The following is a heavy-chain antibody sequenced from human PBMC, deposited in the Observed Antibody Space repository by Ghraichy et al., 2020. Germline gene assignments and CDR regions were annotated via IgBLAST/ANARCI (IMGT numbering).Heavy chain of an antibody. Sequence: LSLTCAVYGGSFSGYYWSWIRQPPGKGLEWIGEINHSGSTNYNPSLKSRVTISVDTSKNQFSLKLSSVTAADTAVYYCARGDTYSSAGDWYFDLWGRGTLVTVSS. J-gene: IGHJ2*01. D-gene: IGHD6-25*01. CDR3: ARGDTYSSAGDWYFDL. CDR1: GGSFSGYY. V-gene: IGHV4-34*01. CDR2: INHSGST.